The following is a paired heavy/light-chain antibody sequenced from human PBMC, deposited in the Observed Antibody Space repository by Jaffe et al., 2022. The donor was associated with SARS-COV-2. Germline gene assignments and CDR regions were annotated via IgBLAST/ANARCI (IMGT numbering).Heavy chain of an antibody. CDR3: ARVWGGWYGDF. D-gene: IGHD6-19*01. J-gene: IGHJ4*02. CDR1: GYTFSTFD. V-gene: IGHV1-8*01. CDR2: MNPNSGNT. Sequence: QVQLVQSGAEVKKPGASVTISCTASGYTFSTFDIIWVRQATGQGLEWMGWMNPNSGNTGYAEKFQGRVTMTTATSMNTAYMQLNNLESEDTAVYFCARVWGGWYGDFWGQGTPVTVSS.
Light chain of an antibody. CDR3: QQRSGWPPRLT. CDR2: DAS. V-gene: IGKV3-11*01. CDR1: ESVRTY. Sequence: EVVLTQSPATLSLSPGERATLSCRASESVRTYLAWYQQKPGQAPRLLIYDASSRATGVPDRFSGSGSGTDFTLTISSLEPEDFALYYCQQRSGWPPRLTFGGGTKVEFK. J-gene: IGKJ4*01.